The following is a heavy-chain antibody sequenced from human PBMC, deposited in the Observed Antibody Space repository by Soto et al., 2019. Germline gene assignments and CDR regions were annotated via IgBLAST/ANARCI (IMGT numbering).Heavy chain of an antibody. V-gene: IGHV1-2*04. CDR3: ARDIRFGHDSYYYGMDV. J-gene: IGHJ6*02. D-gene: IGHD3-10*01. CDR1: GYTSTGYY. CDR2: INPNSGGT. Sequence: ASVQVSCKASGYTSTGYYMHWVRQAPGQGLEWMGWINPNSGGTNYAQKFQGWVTMTRDTSISTAYMELSRLRSDDTAVYYCARDIRFGHDSYYYGMDVWGQGTTVTVSS.